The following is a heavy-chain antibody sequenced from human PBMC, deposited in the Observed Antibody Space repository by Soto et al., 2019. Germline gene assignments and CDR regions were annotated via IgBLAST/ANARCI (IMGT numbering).Heavy chain of an antibody. J-gene: IGHJ5*02. CDR2: IIPIFGSP. V-gene: IGHV1-69*06. D-gene: IGHD2-15*01. Sequence: QVQLVQSGAEVKKPGSSVRVSCKASGGSFSTYAFSWVRQAPGHGLEWMGEIIPIFGSPYYAQNFQGRVTIAADRSATTAYMELSSLTPEDTAVYYCARGAECRGYCLKKFTWLVPWGQGTLVTVSS. CDR1: GGSFSTYA. CDR3: ARGAECRGYCLKKFTWLVP.